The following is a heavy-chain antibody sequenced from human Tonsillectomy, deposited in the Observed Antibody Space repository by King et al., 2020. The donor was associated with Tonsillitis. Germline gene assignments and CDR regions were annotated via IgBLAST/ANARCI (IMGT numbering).Heavy chain of an antibody. Sequence: VQLQESGPGLVKPSETLSLTCNVSGGSVNSDSYYWSWIRQPPGKGLEWIGYFYSGSTNYNPSLRSRVTMSVDTPKNQFSLRLSSVTAADTAVYYCARVYNTYDLAFNNWGQGTLVTVSS. CDR1: GGSVNSDSYY. J-gene: IGHJ4*02. CDR2: FYSGST. D-gene: IGHD3-16*01. V-gene: IGHV4-61*01. CDR3: ARVYNTYDLAFNN.